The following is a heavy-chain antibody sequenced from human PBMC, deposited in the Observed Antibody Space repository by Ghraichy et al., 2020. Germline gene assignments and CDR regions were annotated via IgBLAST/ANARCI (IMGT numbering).Heavy chain of an antibody. CDR2: TSYVGSNE. J-gene: IGHJ6*02. CDR3: ARVRSAHDYYYDMDV. CDR1: GFTFSGYA. V-gene: IGHV3-30-3*01. Sequence: GGSLRLSCAASGFTFSGYAMHWVRQAPGMGLEWVAVTSYVGSNEYYADSVKGRFTISRDNSKNTLYLQMNSLRAEDTAMYYCARVRSAHDYYYDMDVWGQGTMVTVSS.